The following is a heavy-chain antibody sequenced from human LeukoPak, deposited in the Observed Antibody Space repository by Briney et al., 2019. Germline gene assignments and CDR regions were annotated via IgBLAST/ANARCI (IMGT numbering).Heavy chain of an antibody. J-gene: IGHJ4*02. Sequence: SETLSLTCTVSGGSISSYYWSWIRQPPGKGLEWIGYMYYSGRTNYNPSLKSRVTISVDTSKNQFSLKLSSVTAADTAVYYCARHVCDSSGYYYFDYWGQGTLVTVSS. CDR2: MYYSGRT. CDR3: ARHVCDSSGYYYFDY. CDR1: GGSISSYY. V-gene: IGHV4-59*08. D-gene: IGHD3-22*01.